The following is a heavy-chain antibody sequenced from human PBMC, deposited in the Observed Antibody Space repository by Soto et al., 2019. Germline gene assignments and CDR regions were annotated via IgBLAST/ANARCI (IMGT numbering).Heavy chain of an antibody. CDR2: ISWTSGDI. D-gene: IGHD3-22*01. Sequence: DVQLVESGGGSVQPGRSLRLSCAASGFSFDDYGMHWVRQGPGKGLEWVSGISWTSGDIYYADSVKGRFTISRDNAKRSLYLQMNSLRTEDTALYYCAKDNDFDRDGPFGYWGQGILVTVSS. CDR1: GFSFDDYG. J-gene: IGHJ4*02. V-gene: IGHV3-9*01. CDR3: AKDNDFDRDGPFGY.